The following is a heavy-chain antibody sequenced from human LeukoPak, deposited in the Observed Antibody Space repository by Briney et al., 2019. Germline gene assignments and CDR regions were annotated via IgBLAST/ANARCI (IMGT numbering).Heavy chain of an antibody. Sequence: SETLSLTCNVSGGSISTYYWSWIRQPPGKGLEWIGYISDGGVTSYNPSLKGRVTISVDSPKNRFSLRLTSLTAVDTALYYCARHGVTLDYFDYWGPGSLVTVSS. D-gene: IGHD2-21*02. CDR3: ARHGVTLDYFDY. CDR1: GGSISTYY. J-gene: IGHJ4*02. CDR2: ISDGGVT. V-gene: IGHV4-59*08.